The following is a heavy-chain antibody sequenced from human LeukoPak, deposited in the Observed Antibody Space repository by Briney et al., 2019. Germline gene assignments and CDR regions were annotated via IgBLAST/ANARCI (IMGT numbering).Heavy chain of an antibody. Sequence: SETLSLTCTVSGYSISSGYYWGWIRPPPGEGLEWIGSIYHSGSTYYNPSLKSRVTISVDTSKNQFSLKLSSVTAADTAVYYCARDREAALGARGYFDYWGQGTLVTVSS. CDR1: GYSISSGYY. V-gene: IGHV4-38-2*02. J-gene: IGHJ4*02. D-gene: IGHD6-6*01. CDR2: IYHSGST. CDR3: ARDREAALGARGYFDY.